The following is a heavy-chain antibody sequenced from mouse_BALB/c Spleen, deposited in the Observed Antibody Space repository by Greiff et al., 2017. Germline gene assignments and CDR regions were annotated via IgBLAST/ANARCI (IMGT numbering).Heavy chain of an antibody. CDR3: ARGGKLRDYAMDY. V-gene: IGHV3-2*02. D-gene: IGHD1-1*01. J-gene: IGHJ4*01. CDR1: GYSITSDYA. CDR2: ISYSGST. Sequence: DVKLQESGPGLVKPSQSLSLTCTVTGYSITSDYAWNWIRQFPGNKLEWMGYISYSGSTSYNPSLKSRISITRDTSKNQFFLQLNSVTTEDTATYYCARGGKLRDYAMDYWGQGTSVTVSS.